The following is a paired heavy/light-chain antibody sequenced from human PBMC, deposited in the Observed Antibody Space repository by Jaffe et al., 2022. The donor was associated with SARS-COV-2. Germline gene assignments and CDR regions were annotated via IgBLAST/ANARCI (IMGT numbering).Light chain of an antibody. CDR2: TAS. CDR3: QQYYSFPLT. J-gene: IGKJ4*01. CDR1: QGISNY. V-gene: IGKV1-8*01. Sequence: AIRMTQSPSSLSSSTGDRVTITCRASQGISNYLAWYQLKPGKVPKLLMYTASILQSGVPSRFSGSGSGTDFTLTISGLQSDDFATYYCQQYYSFPLTFGGGTKVEIK.
Heavy chain of an antibody. D-gene: IGHD3-22*01. J-gene: IGHJ4*02. CDR2: IGWNSGNI. CDR3: AKGQPNYENTGFDY. CDR1: GFAFGDYA. V-gene: IGHV3-9*01. Sequence: EVQLVESGGGLVQPGRSLRLSCAASGFAFGDYAMHWVRQTPGTGLEWVSGIGWNSGNIGYSDSVKGRFTISRDNAKSSLYLEMHSLRAEDTAFYYCAKGQPNYENTGFDYWGQGALVSVSS.